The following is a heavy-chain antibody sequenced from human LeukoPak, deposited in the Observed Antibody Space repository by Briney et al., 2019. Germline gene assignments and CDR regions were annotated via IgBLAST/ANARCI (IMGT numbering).Heavy chain of an antibody. CDR3: ARATPRWGYCSCTSCYSAVDY. V-gene: IGHV1-69*13. CDR2: IIPIFGTA. CDR1: GGTFSSYA. Sequence: SVKVSCKASGGTFSSYAISWVRQAPGQGLEWMGGIIPIFGTANYAQKFQGRVTITADESTSTAYMELSSLRSEDTAVYYCARATPRWGYCSCTSCYSAVDYWGQGTLVTVSS. J-gene: IGHJ4*02. D-gene: IGHD2-2*01.